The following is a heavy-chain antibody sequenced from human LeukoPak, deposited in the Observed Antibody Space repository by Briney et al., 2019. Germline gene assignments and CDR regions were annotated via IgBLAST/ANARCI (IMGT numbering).Heavy chain of an antibody. CDR3: ARDLGYSYGNDAFDI. D-gene: IGHD5-18*01. Sequence: ASVKVSCKASGYTFTGYYMHWVRQAPGQGLEWMGRINPNSGGTNYAQKFQGRVTMTRDTSISTAYMELSRLRSDDTAVYYCARDLGYSYGNDAFDIWGQGTMVTVSS. CDR1: GYTFTGYY. V-gene: IGHV1-2*06. J-gene: IGHJ3*02. CDR2: INPNSGGT.